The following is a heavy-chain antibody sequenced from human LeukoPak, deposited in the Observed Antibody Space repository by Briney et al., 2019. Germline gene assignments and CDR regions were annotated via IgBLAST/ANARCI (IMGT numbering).Heavy chain of an antibody. J-gene: IGHJ4*02. V-gene: IGHV3-66*01. CDR1: GFTVSSNY. CDR2: IYSGGST. D-gene: IGHD6-19*01. Sequence: QPGGSLRLSCAASGFTVSSNYMSWVRQAPGKGLEWVSVIYSGGSTYYADSVKGRFTISRDNSKNTLYLQMNSLRAEDTAVYYCAKSPTIGSGWFRPTYFDYWGQGTLVTVSS. CDR3: AKSPTIGSGWFRPTYFDY.